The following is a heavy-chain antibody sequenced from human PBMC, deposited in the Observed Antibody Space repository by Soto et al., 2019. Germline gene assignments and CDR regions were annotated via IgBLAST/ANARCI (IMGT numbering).Heavy chain of an antibody. Sequence: GGSLRLSCAASGFTFSSYSMNWVRQAPGKGLEWVSYISSSSSTIYYAYSVKGRFTISRDNAKNSLYLQMNSRRDEDTALYYCARDSGEIPPNRLLYCSGGSCLTGGMDVWGQGTTVTVSS. CDR3: ARDSGEIPPNRLLYCSGGSCLTGGMDV. CDR2: ISSSSSTI. D-gene: IGHD2-15*01. CDR1: GFTFSSYS. J-gene: IGHJ6*02. V-gene: IGHV3-48*02.